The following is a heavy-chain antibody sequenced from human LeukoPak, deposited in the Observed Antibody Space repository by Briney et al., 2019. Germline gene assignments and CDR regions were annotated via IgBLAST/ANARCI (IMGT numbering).Heavy chain of an antibody. CDR2: IIPILGIA. CDR3: ARDLGGSQGLFGY. Sequence: ASVKVSCKASGGTFSSYAISWVRQAPGQGLEWMGRIIPILGIANYAQKFQGRVTITADKSTGTAYMELSSLRSEDTAVYYCARDLGGSQGLFGYWGQGTLVTVSS. D-gene: IGHD1-26*01. V-gene: IGHV1-69*04. CDR1: GGTFSSYA. J-gene: IGHJ4*02.